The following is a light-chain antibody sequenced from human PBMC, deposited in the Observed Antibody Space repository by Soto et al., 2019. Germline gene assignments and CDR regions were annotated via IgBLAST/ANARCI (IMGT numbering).Light chain of an antibody. V-gene: IGKV3-15*01. CDR1: QSIDNS. CDR3: QQYKIWPPIT. Sequence: EIVMTQSPGTLSVSPGERATLSCGASQSIDNSLAWYQQKPGQAPRLLLYGASTRATGVPARFSGSGSGTEFTLTISSLQTEDFAVYYCQQYKIWPPITLGQGTRLEIK. J-gene: IGKJ5*01. CDR2: GAS.